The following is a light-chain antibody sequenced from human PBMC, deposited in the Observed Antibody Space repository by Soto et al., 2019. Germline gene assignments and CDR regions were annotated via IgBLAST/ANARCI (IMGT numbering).Light chain of an antibody. CDR2: DVS. Sequence: QSVLTQPAAVSGSPGQSVTISCTGTSSYVGGYNYVSWYQQHPGKAPKFMIYDVSNRPSGVSTRFSGSKSGNTASLTISGLQAEDEADYYCSSYTTGSTPVVFGGGTKLTVL. CDR1: SSYVGGYNY. V-gene: IGLV2-14*01. CDR3: SSYTTGSTPVV. J-gene: IGLJ2*01.